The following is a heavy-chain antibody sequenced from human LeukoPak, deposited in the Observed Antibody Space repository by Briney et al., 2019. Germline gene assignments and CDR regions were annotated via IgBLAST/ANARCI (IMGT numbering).Heavy chain of an antibody. V-gene: IGHV3-23*01. D-gene: IGHD6-19*01. CDR1: GFTSSSYA. J-gene: IGHJ4*02. Sequence: GGSLRLSCAASGFTSSSYAMSWVRQAPGKGLEWVSAISGSGGSTYYADSVKGRFTISRDNSKNTLYLQMNSLRAEDTAVYYCAKDKGDSSGWLYYFDYWGQGTLVTVSS. CDR3: AKDKGDSSGWLYYFDY. CDR2: ISGSGGST.